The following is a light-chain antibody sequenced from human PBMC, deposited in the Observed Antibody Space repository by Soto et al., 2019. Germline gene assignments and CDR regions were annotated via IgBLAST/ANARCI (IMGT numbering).Light chain of an antibody. J-gene: IGLJ2*01. CDR3: CAYAGNSNVI. Sequence: QSVLTQPASVSGSPGQSITISCTGTSSDVGTYDFVSWYQQQPDTAPKLMMYEVSKRPSGVSARFSGSKSGNTASLTISGLQGEDEADYHCCAYAGNSNVIFGGGTKVTVL. CDR1: SSDVGTYDF. CDR2: EVS. V-gene: IGLV2-23*02.